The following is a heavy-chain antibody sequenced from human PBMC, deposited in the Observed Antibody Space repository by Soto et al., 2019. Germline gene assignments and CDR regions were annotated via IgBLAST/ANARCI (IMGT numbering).Heavy chain of an antibody. V-gene: IGHV4-59*08. CDR2: IYYSGST. CDR3: ARRSDYYYYGMDV. CDR1: GGSISSYY. J-gene: IGHJ6*02. Sequence: SETLSLTCTVSGGSISSYYWSWIRQPPGKGLEWIGYIYYSGSTNYNPSLKSRVTISVDTSKNQFSLKLSSVTAADTAVYYCARRSDYYYYGMDVWGQGTTVTVSS. D-gene: IGHD1-26*01.